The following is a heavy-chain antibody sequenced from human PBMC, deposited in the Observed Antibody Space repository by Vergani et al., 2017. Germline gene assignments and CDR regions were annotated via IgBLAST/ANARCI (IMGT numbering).Heavy chain of an antibody. CDR2: INPKSGAT. CDR3: ERNGYGYGSHFDD. D-gene: IGHD5-18*01. CDR1: GYTFTGSY. J-gene: IGHJ4*02. V-gene: IGHV1-2*02. Sequence: QVQLVQCGDEVKKPGASVKVSCKASGYTFTGSYMHWVRQAPGQGLEWMGWINPKSGATNYAQKFQSRVTMTRDTTISTAYMELSRLRTDDTAVYYCERNGYGYGSHFDDWGQGTLVTVSS.